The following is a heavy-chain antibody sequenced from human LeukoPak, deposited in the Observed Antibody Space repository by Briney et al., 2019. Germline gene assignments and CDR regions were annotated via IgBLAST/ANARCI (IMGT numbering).Heavy chain of an antibody. CDR3: ARLSSQSHFDY. J-gene: IGHJ4*02. CDR1: GYIFASYA. V-gene: IGHV1-18*01. CDR2: VNNYNGNT. D-gene: IGHD2-2*01. Sequence: ASVKVSCKASGYIFASYAFSWVRQAPGQGLEWMGWVNNYNGNTDYARNLQGRVTMTTETSTNTAYMELRSLRSDDTAVYFCARLSSQSHFDYWGQGTLVTVSS.